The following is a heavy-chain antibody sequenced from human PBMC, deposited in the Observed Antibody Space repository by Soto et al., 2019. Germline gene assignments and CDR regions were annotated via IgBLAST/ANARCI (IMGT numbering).Heavy chain of an antibody. CDR2: ISAYNSNT. CDR1: GYTFTSSG. D-gene: IGHD5-18*01. V-gene: IGHV1-18*01. Sequence: XSVKVSCKASGYTFTSSGISWVREAPGQGLEWMGWISAYNSNTNYAQKLQGRVTMTTDTSTSTAYMELRSLTSDDTAMYYCARDLGYSFGPHDYWGQGTLVTVSS. J-gene: IGHJ4*02. CDR3: ARDLGYSFGPHDY.